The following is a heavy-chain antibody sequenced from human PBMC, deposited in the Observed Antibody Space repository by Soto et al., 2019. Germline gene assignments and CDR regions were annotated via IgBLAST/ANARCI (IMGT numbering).Heavy chain of an antibody. CDR2: INHSGST. CDR1: GGSFSGYY. Sequence: SETLSLTCAVYGGSFSGYYWSWIRQPPGKGLEWIGEINHSGSTNYNPSLKSRVTISVDTSKNQFSLKLSSVTAADTAVYYCARGGGWELLDYWGQGTLVTVSS. D-gene: IGHD1-26*01. CDR3: ARGGGWELLDY. V-gene: IGHV4-34*01. J-gene: IGHJ4*02.